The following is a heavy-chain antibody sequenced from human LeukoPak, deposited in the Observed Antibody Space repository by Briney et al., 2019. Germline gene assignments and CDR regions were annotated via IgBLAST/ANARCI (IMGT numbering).Heavy chain of an antibody. D-gene: IGHD6-13*01. CDR2: INAYNGNT. J-gene: IGHJ6*03. Sequence: ASVKVSCKASGYTFTSYIISLVRQAPGPGLEWMGWINAYNGNTDYAQRVQGRVTMTTDTSTSTAYMELRSLRSDDTAVYYCARDRHIAAAIYYYYMDVWGKGTPVTVSS. CDR1: GYTFTSYI. CDR3: ARDRHIAAAIYYYYMDV. V-gene: IGHV1-18*01.